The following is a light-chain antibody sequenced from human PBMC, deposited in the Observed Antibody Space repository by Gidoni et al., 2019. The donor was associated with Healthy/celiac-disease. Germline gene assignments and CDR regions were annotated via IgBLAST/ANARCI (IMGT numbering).Light chain of an antibody. V-gene: IGKV1-39*01. J-gene: IGKJ3*01. Sequence: DIQMTQSPSSLSASVVDRVTITCRASQSISSYLNWYQQKPGKAPKRLSYAASSLQSGVPSRFSGSVSGTDFTLTISSLQPEDFATYYCQQSYSTPIFTFGPGTKVDIK. CDR2: AAS. CDR3: QQSYSTPIFT. CDR1: QSISSY.